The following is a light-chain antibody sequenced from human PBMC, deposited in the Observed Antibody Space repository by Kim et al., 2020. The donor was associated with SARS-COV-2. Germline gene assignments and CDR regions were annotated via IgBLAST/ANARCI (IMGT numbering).Light chain of an antibody. CDR2: GAS. Sequence: EIVLTQSPGTLSLSPGERATLSCRASQSVSSSYLAWYQQKAGQAPRLLIYGASSRATGIPDRFSGSGSGTDFTLTLSRLEPEDFAVYLCQPYESAPLYTFGQGTKLEI. V-gene: IGKV3-20*01. CDR1: QSVSSSY. CDR3: QPYESAPLYT. J-gene: IGKJ2*01.